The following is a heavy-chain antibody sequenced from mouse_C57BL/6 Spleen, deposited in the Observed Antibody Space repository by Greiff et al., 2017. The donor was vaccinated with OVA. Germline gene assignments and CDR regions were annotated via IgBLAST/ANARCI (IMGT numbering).Heavy chain of an antibody. CDR2: IYPGSGST. V-gene: IGHV1-55*01. Sequence: QVQLKQPGAELVKPGASVKMSCKASGYTFTSYWITWVKQRPGQGLEWIGDIYPGSGSTNYNEKFKSKATLTVDTSSSTAYMQLSSLTSEDSAVYYCARGRTAQATHFDYWGQGTTLTVSS. CDR3: ARGRTAQATHFDY. D-gene: IGHD3-2*02. J-gene: IGHJ2*01. CDR1: GYTFTSYW.